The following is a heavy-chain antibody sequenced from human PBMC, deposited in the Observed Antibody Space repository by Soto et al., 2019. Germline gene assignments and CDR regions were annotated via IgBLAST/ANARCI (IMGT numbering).Heavy chain of an antibody. CDR2: ISGSGGST. CDR3: AKALNYYGSGSYYYYYGMDV. Sequence: GSLRLSCAASGFTFSSYAMSWVRQAPGKGLEWVSAISGSGGSTYYADSVKGRFTISRDNSKNTLYLQMNSLRAEDTAVYYCAKALNYYGSGSYYYYYGMDVWGQGNTVTVSS. CDR1: GFTFSSYA. V-gene: IGHV3-23*01. J-gene: IGHJ6*02. D-gene: IGHD3-10*01.